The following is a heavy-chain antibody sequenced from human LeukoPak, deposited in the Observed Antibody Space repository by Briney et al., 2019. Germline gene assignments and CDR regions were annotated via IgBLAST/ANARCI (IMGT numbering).Heavy chain of an antibody. V-gene: IGHV4-59*01. J-gene: IGHJ4*02. Sequence: SETLSLTCTVSGGSISSYYWSWIRQPPGKGLEWIGYIYYSGSTNYNPSLKSRVTISVDTSKNQFSLKLSSVTAADTAVYYFARSPGIAARKKSSVWVFDYWGQGTLVTVSS. CDR1: GGSISSYY. D-gene: IGHD6-6*01. CDR2: IYYSGST. CDR3: ARSPGIAARKKSSVWVFDY.